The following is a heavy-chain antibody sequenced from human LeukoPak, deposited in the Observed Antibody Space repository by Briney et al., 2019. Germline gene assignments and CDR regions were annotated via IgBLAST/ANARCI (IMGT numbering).Heavy chain of an antibody. CDR3: ARGMTYYDFWSGYYKEGDAFDI. Sequence: GASVKVSCKASGGTFSSYAISWVRLAPGQGLEWMGWISAYNGNTNYAQKLQGRVTMTTDTSTSTAYMELRSLRSDDTAVYYCARGMTYYDFWSGYYKEGDAFDIWGQGTMVTVSS. V-gene: IGHV1-18*01. CDR1: GGTFSSYA. J-gene: IGHJ3*02. D-gene: IGHD3-3*01. CDR2: ISAYNGNT.